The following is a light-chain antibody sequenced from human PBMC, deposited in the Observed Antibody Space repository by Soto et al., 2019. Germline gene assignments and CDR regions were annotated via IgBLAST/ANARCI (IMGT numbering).Light chain of an antibody. V-gene: IGKV1-5*03. CDR2: KAS. Sequence: DIQMTPSPSTLSASVGDSVTITCRASQSIKSWLAWYQHKPGKAPKLLIYKASTLETGVPSRCSGNGSGTDFTLNLSSLQPDDFVTYYSQQYKTRTFGQGTKVEVK. J-gene: IGKJ1*01. CDR1: QSIKSW. CDR3: QQYKTRT.